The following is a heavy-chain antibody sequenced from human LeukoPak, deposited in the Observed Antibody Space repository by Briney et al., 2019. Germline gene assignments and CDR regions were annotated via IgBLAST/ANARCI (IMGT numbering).Heavy chain of an antibody. J-gene: IGHJ6*03. CDR2: ISYSGST. D-gene: IGHD3-10*01. Sequence: SETLSLTCTVSGDSISSYHWTWIRQSPGKGLEWIGYISYSGSTNSNPSLKSRVTMSVDTSKNQFSLKLNSVTAADTAVYYCARSIILARGIIYFFYYYMDVWGKGTTVTVSS. CDR3: ARSIILARGIIYFFYYYMDV. CDR1: GDSISSYH. V-gene: IGHV4-59*01.